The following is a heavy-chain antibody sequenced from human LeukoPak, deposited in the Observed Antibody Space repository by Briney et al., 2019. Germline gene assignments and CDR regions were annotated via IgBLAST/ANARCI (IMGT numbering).Heavy chain of an antibody. Sequence: GESLKISCKGSGYSFTRNWIGWVRQMPGKGLEWMAIIYPGDSDTRYSPSFQGQVTISADKSISTAYLQWSSLKASDTAMYYCARRSREMATIVDYWGQGTLVTVSS. CDR3: ARRSREMATIVDY. CDR2: IYPGDSDT. CDR1: GYSFTRNW. J-gene: IGHJ4*02. D-gene: IGHD5-24*01. V-gene: IGHV5-51*01.